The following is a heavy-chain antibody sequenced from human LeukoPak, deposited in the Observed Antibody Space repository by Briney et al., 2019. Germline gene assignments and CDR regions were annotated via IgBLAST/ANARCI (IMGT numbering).Heavy chain of an antibody. CDR2: IYYSGST. Sequence: SETLSLTCTVSGGSISSSGYYWGWIRQPPGKGLEWIGSIYYSGSTYYNPSLKSRVTISVDTSKNQFSLKLSSVTAADTAVYYCATISPFYYDSYSYFSYYDYMDVWGKGTSVTVSS. V-gene: IGHV4-39*07. CDR3: ATISPFYYDSYSYFSYYDYMDV. J-gene: IGHJ6*03. D-gene: IGHD3-22*01. CDR1: GGSISSSGYY.